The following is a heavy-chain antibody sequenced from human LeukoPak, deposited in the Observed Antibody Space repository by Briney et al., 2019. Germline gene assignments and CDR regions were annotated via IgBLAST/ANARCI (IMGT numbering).Heavy chain of an antibody. V-gene: IGHV3-53*01. CDR3: ARDLGRPRGHNGDGDAFDV. Sequence: GGSPRVSCAVSGFIVSSYYMSWVRQAPGKGLEWVSIIYTDGRTYYADSVKGRFTISRDNSKNTLDLQMNSLRAEDTAVYYCARDLGRPRGHNGDGDAFDVWGQGTMVSVSS. CDR2: IYTDGRT. J-gene: IGHJ3*01. CDR1: GFIVSSYY. D-gene: IGHD5-12*01.